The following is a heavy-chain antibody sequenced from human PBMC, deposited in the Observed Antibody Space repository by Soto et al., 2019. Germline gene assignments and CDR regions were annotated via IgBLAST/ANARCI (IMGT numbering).Heavy chain of an antibody. CDR3: AHRRVPYCSGGSCYSSGINWFDP. Sequence: VSGPTLVNPTQTLTLTCTFSGFSLSTSGVGVGWIRQPPGKALEWLALIYWDDDKRYSPSLKSRLTITKDTSKNQVVLTMTNMDPVDTATYYCAHRRVPYCSGGSCYSSGINWFDPWGQGTLVTLSS. D-gene: IGHD2-15*01. CDR2: IYWDDDK. V-gene: IGHV2-5*02. CDR1: GFSLSTSGVG. J-gene: IGHJ5*02.